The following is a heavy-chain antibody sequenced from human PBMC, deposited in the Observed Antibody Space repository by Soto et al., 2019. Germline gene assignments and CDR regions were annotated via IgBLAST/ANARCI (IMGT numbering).Heavy chain of an antibody. D-gene: IGHD3-22*01. CDR1: AFTFQNHW. CDR2: INGDGSFT. V-gene: IGHV3-74*01. CDR3: ARTRDSRGYSLFDY. Sequence: GGSLKPPRAAPAFTFQNHWMPWVRQIPGKGPVWVSRINGDGSFTSYADAVKGRFTISRDNAKNTLSLQMNSLRAEDTAVYYCARTRDSRGYSLFDYWGQGSLVTVSS. J-gene: IGHJ4*02.